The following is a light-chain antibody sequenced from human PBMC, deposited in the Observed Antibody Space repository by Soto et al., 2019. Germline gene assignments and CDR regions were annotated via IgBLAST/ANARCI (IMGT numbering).Light chain of an antibody. Sequence: EIVLTQSPGTLSLSPGERATLSCRASQSVSNNYLAWYQQKPGQAPRLLIYGASTRVSDIEGRFSGSGSGTDFTLTISRLEPEDFAVYYCQQYGSSPPYTFGQGTKLEIK. CDR3: QQYGSSPPYT. CDR1: QSVSNNY. CDR2: GAS. V-gene: IGKV3-20*01. J-gene: IGKJ2*01.